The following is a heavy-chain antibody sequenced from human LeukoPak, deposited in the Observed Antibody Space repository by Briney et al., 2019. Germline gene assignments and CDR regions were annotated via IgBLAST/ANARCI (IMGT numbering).Heavy chain of an antibody. Sequence: PSETLSLTCTVSGGSISSYYWSWTRQPPGKGLEWIGYIYYSGSTNYNPSLKSRVTISVDTSKNQFSLKLSSVTAADTAVYYCATSPGAEYYFDYWGQGTLVTVSS. D-gene: IGHD1-14*01. CDR1: GGSISSYY. J-gene: IGHJ4*02. CDR2: IYYSGST. CDR3: ATSPGAEYYFDY. V-gene: IGHV4-59*08.